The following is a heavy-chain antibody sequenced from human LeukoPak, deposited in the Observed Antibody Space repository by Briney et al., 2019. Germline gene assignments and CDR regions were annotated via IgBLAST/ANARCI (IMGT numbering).Heavy chain of an antibody. CDR3: ARPKAYYYDSSGYYSDAFDI. CDR2: IYPGDSDT. V-gene: IGHV5-51*01. CDR1: GYSFTSYW. J-gene: IGHJ3*02. D-gene: IGHD3-22*01. Sequence: GESLKISCKGSGYSFTSYWIGWVRQMPGKGLEWMGIIYPGDSDTRYSPSFQGQVTISADKSISTAYLQRSSLKASDTAMYYCARPKAYYYDSSGYYSDAFDIWGQGAMVTVSS.